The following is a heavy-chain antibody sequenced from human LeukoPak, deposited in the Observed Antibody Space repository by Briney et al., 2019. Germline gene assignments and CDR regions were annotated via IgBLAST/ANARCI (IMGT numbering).Heavy chain of an antibody. CDR3: AREKWVVLMVYHTIDAFDT. J-gene: IGHJ3*02. V-gene: IGHV1-2*02. Sequence: ASVKVSCKASGYTFTSYYMHWVRQAPGQGLEWMGWINPNSGGTNYAQKFQGRVTMTRDTSISTAYMELSRLRSDDTAVYYCAREKWVVLMVYHTIDAFDTWGQGTIVTVSS. CDR1: GYTFTSYY. CDR2: INPNSGGT. D-gene: IGHD2-8*01.